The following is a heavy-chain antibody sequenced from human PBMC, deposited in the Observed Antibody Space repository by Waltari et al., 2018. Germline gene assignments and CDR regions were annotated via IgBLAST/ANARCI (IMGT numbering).Heavy chain of an antibody. CDR1: GFTFSSYA. J-gene: IGHJ4*02. CDR3: ARSTEGRFDY. D-gene: IGHD1-1*01. V-gene: IGHV3-23*01. Sequence: EVQLLESGGGLVQPGGSLRLSCAASGFTFSSYAMSWVRQAPGKGLEWVSAISGMCGTTYYADSVKGRFTISRDNSKNSLYLQMNSLRGVDTAVYYCARSTEGRFDYWGQGTLVTVSS. CDR2: ISGMCGTT.